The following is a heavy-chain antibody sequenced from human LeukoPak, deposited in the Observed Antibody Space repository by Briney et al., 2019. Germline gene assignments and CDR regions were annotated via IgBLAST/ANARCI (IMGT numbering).Heavy chain of an antibody. CDR3: AKDGSGTESPI. V-gene: IGHV3-23*01. CDR2: ISGSGGST. D-gene: IGHD3-3*01. Sequence: GGSLRLSCAASGFSFSTSSMSWVRQDPGKGLEWVSAISGSGGSTYYADSVKGRFTISRDNSKNTLYLQMNSLRAEDTAVYYCAKDGSGTESPIWGQGTLVTVSS. J-gene: IGHJ4*02. CDR1: GFSFSTSS.